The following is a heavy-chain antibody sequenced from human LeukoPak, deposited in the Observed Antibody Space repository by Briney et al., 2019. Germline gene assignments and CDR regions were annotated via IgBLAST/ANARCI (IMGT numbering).Heavy chain of an antibody. V-gene: IGHV3-23*01. D-gene: IGHD3-10*01. CDR2: ISGGGEST. CDR3: AKGSSAGRPYYFDY. J-gene: IGHJ4*02. Sequence: GGSLRLSCVASEFTFSSHAMNRVRQAPGKGLEWVSSISGGGESTYYADSVKGRFTISRDNSKNTLYLQMNSLRAEDTAMYYCAKGSSAGRPYYFDYWGQGTLVTVSS. CDR1: EFTFSSHA.